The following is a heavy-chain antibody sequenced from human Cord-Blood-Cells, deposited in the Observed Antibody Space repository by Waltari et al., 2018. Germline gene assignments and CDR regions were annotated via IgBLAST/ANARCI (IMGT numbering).Heavy chain of an antibody. Sequence: QVQLQESGPGLVKPSETLSLPCPVSGGSISSSYWSWIRQPPGKGLEWIGYIYYSGSTNYNPSLKSRVTISVDTSKNQFSLKLSSVTAADTAVYYCAGQLEPLSADYWGQGTLVTVSS. V-gene: IGHV4-59*01. D-gene: IGHD1-1*01. CDR3: AGQLEPLSADY. J-gene: IGHJ4*02. CDR1: GGSISSSY. CDR2: IYYSGST.